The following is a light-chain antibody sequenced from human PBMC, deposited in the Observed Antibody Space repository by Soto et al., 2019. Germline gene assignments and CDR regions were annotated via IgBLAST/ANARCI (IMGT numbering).Light chain of an antibody. J-gene: IGKJ1*01. V-gene: IGKV1-5*03. CDR1: QTISSW. CDR2: KAS. Sequence: DIQMTQAPSTLSGSVGERGTITCRASQTISSWLAWYQQKQGKAPKLLIYKASTLKSGVPSRFSGSGSGTEFTLTISSLQPDDFATYYCQHYNSYSEAFGQGTKVDIK. CDR3: QHYNSYSEA.